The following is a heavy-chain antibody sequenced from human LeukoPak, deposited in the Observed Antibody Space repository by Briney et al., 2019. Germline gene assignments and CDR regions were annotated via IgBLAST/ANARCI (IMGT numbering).Heavy chain of an antibody. CDR1: GGSINNYF. D-gene: IGHD4-17*01. V-gene: IGHV4-59*08. CDR2: IYYSDST. Sequence: PSETLSLTCTVSGGSINNYFWSWIRQPPGKGLECIAYIYYSDSTNYKPSLKSRVTISVDTSKNQFSLKLSSVTAADTAVYYCARRGDYYYMDVWGKGTTVTISS. J-gene: IGHJ6*03. CDR3: ARRGDYYYMDV.